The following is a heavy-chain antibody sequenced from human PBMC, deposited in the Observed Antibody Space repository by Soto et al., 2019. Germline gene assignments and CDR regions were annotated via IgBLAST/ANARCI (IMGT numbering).Heavy chain of an antibody. V-gene: IGHV3-48*03. D-gene: IGHD3-22*01. J-gene: IGHJ4*02. CDR3: ARSTKWLTSSLDY. Sequence: PWGSLVISCAASGFTFSIYEMNLVRQAPGKGLDWVSYISSSGSTIYYADSVKGRFTISRDNAKNSLYLQMNSLRAEDTAVYYCARSTKWLTSSLDYWGQGTMVTVSS. CDR1: GFTFSIYE. CDR2: ISSSGSTI.